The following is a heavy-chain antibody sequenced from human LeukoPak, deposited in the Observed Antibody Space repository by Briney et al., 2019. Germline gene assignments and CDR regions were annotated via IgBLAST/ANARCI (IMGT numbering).Heavy chain of an antibody. CDR3: ARDIVAAGLFFDY. Sequence: GGSLRLSCAASGFTFSDYYMGWIRQAPGKGLECVSYIRYDGGDIYYADSVKGRFTISRDNAKNSLFLQMNSLRAEDTAVYHCARDIVAAGLFFDYWGQGTPVTVSS. CDR2: IRYDGGDI. V-gene: IGHV3-11*01. D-gene: IGHD1-26*01. J-gene: IGHJ4*02. CDR1: GFTFSDYY.